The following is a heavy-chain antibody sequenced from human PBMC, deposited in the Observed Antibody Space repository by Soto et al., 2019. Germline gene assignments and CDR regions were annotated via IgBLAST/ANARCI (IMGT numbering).Heavy chain of an antibody. Sequence: WSLRLSCAASVFTFNRYGMSWVRQAPGKGLEWVSAISASGDNTYYADSVKGRFTISRDSSNNTLYLQMNSLRADDTALYYCVKLRLELLYLDSWGLGALVTVSS. CDR3: VKLRLELLYLDS. CDR2: ISASGDNT. CDR1: VFTFNRYG. J-gene: IGHJ4*02. V-gene: IGHV3-23*01. D-gene: IGHD1-7*01.